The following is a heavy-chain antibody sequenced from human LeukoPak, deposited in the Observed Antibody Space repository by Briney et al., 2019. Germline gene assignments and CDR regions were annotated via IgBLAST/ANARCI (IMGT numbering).Heavy chain of an antibody. CDR3: ARDYCSSTSCLFDY. CDR1: GGTFSSYA. D-gene: IGHD2-2*01. Sequence: ASVTVSCTASGGTFSSYAISWVRQAPGQGLEWMGGIIPIFGTANYAQKFQGRVTITADESTSTAYMELSSLRPEDTAVFYCARDYCSSTSCLFDYWGQGTLVTVSS. CDR2: IIPIFGTA. J-gene: IGHJ4*02. V-gene: IGHV1-69*13.